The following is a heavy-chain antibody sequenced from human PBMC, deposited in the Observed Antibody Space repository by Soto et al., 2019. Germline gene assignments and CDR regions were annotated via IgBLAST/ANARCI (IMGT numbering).Heavy chain of an antibody. CDR3: ARGGAGDS. D-gene: IGHD3-16*01. Sequence: QVQMVQSGAEVKRPGASVKVSCKTSGYIFTNHDISWLRQAPGQGLEWVGWISAYNGHTKYAQKLQDRVTMTTDTPTPTANMERRGRRSDNAAVFYWARGGAGDSWGQGTLVIVPS. CDR1: GYIFTNHD. J-gene: IGHJ4*02. V-gene: IGHV1-18*01. CDR2: ISAYNGHT.